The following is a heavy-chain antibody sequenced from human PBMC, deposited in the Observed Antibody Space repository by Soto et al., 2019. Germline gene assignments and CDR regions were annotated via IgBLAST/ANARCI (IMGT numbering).Heavy chain of an antibody. CDR1: GGTFSSYA. CDR2: IIPIFGTA. V-gene: IGHV1-69*06. CDR3: ARDKGVTILASYYYGMDV. Sequence: GASVKVSCKASGGTFSSYAISWVRQAPGQGLEWMGGIIPIFGTANYAQKFQGRVTITADKSTSTAYMELSSLRSEDTAVYYCARDKGVTILASYYYGMDVWGQGTTVTVSS. J-gene: IGHJ6*02. D-gene: IGHD3-3*01.